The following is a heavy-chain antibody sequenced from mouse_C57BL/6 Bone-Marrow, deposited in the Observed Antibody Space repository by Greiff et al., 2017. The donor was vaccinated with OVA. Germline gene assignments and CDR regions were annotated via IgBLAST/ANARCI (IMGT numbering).Heavy chain of an antibody. D-gene: IGHD2-4*01. V-gene: IGHV1-64*01. CDR2: IHPNSGST. Sequence: VKLQQPGAELVKPGASVELSCKASGYTFTSYWMHWVKQRPGQGLEWIGMIHPNSGSTNYNEKFKSKATLTVDKSSSTAYMQLSSLTSEDSAVYYCARDDYDDYFDYWGQGTTLTVSS. J-gene: IGHJ2*01. CDR1: GYTFTSYW. CDR3: ARDDYDDYFDY.